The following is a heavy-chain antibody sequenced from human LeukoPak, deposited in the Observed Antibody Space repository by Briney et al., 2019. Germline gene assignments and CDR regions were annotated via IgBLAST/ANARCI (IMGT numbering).Heavy chain of an antibody. J-gene: IGHJ4*02. CDR1: GYTFTSYG. D-gene: IGHD2-2*01. V-gene: IGHV1-18*01. CDR2: ISAYNGNT. Sequence: ASVKVSCKASGYTFTSYGISWMRQAPGQGLEWVGWISAYNGNTDYAQNLQGRVTMTTDTSTSTAYMELRSLRSDDTAVYYCARDGTSTDDYWGQGTLVTVSS. CDR3: ARDGTSTDDY.